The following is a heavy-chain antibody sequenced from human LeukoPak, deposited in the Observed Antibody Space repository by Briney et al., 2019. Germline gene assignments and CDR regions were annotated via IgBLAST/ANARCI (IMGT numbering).Heavy chain of an antibody. Sequence: TGGSLRLSCAASGFTFTSYAMSWVRQAPGKGLEWVSVISGSGGSTYYVDSVKGRFTISRDNSKNTLYLQMNRLRAEDTAVYYCAKESPHFDYWGQGTLVTVSS. J-gene: IGHJ4*02. CDR3: AKESPHFDY. CDR1: GFTFTSYA. CDR2: ISGSGGST. V-gene: IGHV3-23*01.